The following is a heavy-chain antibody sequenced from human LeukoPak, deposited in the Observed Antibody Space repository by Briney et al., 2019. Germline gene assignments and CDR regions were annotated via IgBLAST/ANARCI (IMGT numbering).Heavy chain of an antibody. CDR3: VKDLTGGSYNLDY. J-gene: IGHJ4*02. CDR2: ISSDGSGK. Sequence: GGALRHSCAGSGFTFRKHGIHWVRPAPGKGLEWVAVISSDGSGKHYADSVKGRFTIARDNSKNTLYLHMISLRAEDTALYYCVKDLTGGSYNLDYWGQGTLVTVSS. D-gene: IGHD1-26*01. V-gene: IGHV3-30*18. CDR1: GFTFRKHG.